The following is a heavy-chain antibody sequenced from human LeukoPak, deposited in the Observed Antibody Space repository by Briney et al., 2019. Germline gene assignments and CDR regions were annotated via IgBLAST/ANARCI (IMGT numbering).Heavy chain of an antibody. CDR2: INHSGST. V-gene: IGHV4-34*01. CDR1: GGSFSGYY. D-gene: IGHD6-13*01. Sequence: PSETLSLTCALCGGSFSGYYWSWIRQPPGKGREWIGEINHSGSTNYNPSLKSRVTMSVDTSKNQFSLNLNSVTAADTAAYYCARGVIAAADSHAFDIWGQGTMVTVSS. J-gene: IGHJ3*02. CDR3: ARGVIAAADSHAFDI.